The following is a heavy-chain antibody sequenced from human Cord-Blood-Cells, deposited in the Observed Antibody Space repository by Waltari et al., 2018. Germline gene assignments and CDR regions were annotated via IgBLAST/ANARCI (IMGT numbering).Heavy chain of an antibody. D-gene: IGHD6-13*01. CDR3: ARDRERVYSSSWYYFDY. CDR1: GGTFSSYA. J-gene: IGHJ4*02. V-gene: IGHV1-69*09. Sequence: QVQLVQSGAEVKKPGSSVKVSCKASGGTFSSYAISWVRQAPGQGLGWMGRIIPILGIANYAQKFQGRVTITADKSTSTAYMELSSLRSEDTAVYYCARDRERVYSSSWYYFDYWGQGTLVTVSS. CDR2: IIPILGIA.